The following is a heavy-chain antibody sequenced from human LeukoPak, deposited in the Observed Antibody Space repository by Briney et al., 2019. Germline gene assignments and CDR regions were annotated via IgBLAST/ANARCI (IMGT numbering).Heavy chain of an antibody. D-gene: IGHD6-19*01. CDR3: ARHGGWPDFDY. CDR1: GGSISTYY. V-gene: IGHV4-59*08. CDR2: IYYTGST. Sequence: SETLSLTCTVSGGSISTYYWSWIRQPPGKGLEWIGYIYYTGSTNYNPSLESRVTISVDTSKSQFSLKLNSVTAADTAVYFCARHGGWPDFDYWGQGTLVTVSS. J-gene: IGHJ4*02.